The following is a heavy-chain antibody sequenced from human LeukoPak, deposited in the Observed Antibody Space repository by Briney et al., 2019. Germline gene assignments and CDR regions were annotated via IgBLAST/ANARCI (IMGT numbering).Heavy chain of an antibody. CDR3: ARVAAEWAFDI. CDR2: IYSSGST. CDR1: GFTVSSNY. V-gene: IGHV3-53*01. J-gene: IGHJ3*02. D-gene: IGHD2-15*01. Sequence: GGSLRLSCAASGFTVSSNYMSWVRQAPGKGLEWVSVIYSSGSTYYADSVKGRFTISRDNSKNTLHLQMNSLRAEDTAVYYCARVAAEWAFDIWGQGTMVTVSS.